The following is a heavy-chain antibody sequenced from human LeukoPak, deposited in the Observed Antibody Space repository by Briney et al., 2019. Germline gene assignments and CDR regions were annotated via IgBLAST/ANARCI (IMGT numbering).Heavy chain of an antibody. D-gene: IGHD1-26*01. J-gene: IGHJ6*03. Sequence: ASVKVSCKASGGTFSSYAISWVRQAPGQGLEWMGGIIPIFGTANYAQKFQGRVTITTDESTSTAYMELSSLRSEDTAVYYCATVSGSTKYYYYYVDVWGKGTTVTVSS. CDR3: ATVSGSTKYYYYYVDV. CDR1: GGTFSSYA. V-gene: IGHV1-69*05. CDR2: IIPIFGTA.